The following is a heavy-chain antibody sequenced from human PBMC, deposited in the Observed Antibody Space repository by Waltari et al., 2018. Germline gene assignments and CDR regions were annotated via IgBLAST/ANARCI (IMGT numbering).Heavy chain of an antibody. CDR1: GDSINNYY. V-gene: IGHV4-59*01. D-gene: IGHD3-3*01. J-gene: IGHJ4*02. CDR2: IAYNGRT. CDR3: GRSYDFWSGYPLDY. Sequence: QVQLQESGPGLVKPSETLSLTCAVSGDSINNYYWNWMRQPPGKELEWIGYIAYNGRTNYNPSLTSRVTISVDTSKTQFSLKLTSVTAADTAVYYCGRSYDFWSGYPLDYWGPGSLVTVSS.